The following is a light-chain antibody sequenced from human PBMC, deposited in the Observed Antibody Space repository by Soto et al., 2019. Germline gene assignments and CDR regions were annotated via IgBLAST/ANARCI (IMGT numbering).Light chain of an antibody. CDR1: SSDVGNYNS. J-gene: IGLJ1*01. Sequence: QSALTQPASVSGSPGQSITISCTGTSSDVGNYNSVSWYQQHPGKAPKLIIYEVSHRPSGVSNRFSGSKSDNTASLTISGLQAEDEADYYCSSYTTRSTFAVFGTGTKLTVL. CDR2: EVS. CDR3: SSYTTRSTFAV. V-gene: IGLV2-14*01.